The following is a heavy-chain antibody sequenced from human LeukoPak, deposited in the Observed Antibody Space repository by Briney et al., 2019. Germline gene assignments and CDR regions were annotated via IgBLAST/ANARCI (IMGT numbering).Heavy chain of an antibody. V-gene: IGHV1-2*02. CDR2: INPNDGDT. D-gene: IGHD2-2*01. Sequence: ASVKVSCKASGYTFTDYYMHWVRQAPGQGCEWMGWINPNDGDTNYAQKFQGRVTMTRDTSISTAHMEVSRLRSDDTAVYYCARANFLYCSSSTCLFDYWGQGTLVTVSS. J-gene: IGHJ4*02. CDR1: GYTFTDYY. CDR3: ARANFLYCSSSTCLFDY.